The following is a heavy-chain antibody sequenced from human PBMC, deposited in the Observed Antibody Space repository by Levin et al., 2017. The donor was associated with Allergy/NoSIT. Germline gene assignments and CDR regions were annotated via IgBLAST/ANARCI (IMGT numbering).Heavy chain of an antibody. J-gene: IGHJ4*02. CDR2: ISYDGSNK. Sequence: SCAASGFTFSSYAMHWVRQAPGKGLEWVAVISYDGSNKYYADSVKGRFTISRDNSKNTLYLQMNSLRAEDTAVYYCARDYGDDVFDYWGQGTLVTVSS. CDR3: ARDYGDDVFDY. D-gene: IGHD4-17*01. V-gene: IGHV3-30-3*01. CDR1: GFTFSSYA.